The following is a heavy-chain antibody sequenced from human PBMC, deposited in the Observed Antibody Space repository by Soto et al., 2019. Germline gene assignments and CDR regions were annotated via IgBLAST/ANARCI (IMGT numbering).Heavy chain of an antibody. V-gene: IGHV3-66*01. J-gene: IGHJ4*02. CDR3: AREEGSGYYFDH. CDR2: IYSGGST. Sequence: GGSLRLSCGASGFTVSGYYMSWVRQAPGKGLEWVSVIYSGGSTYYADSIQGRFTFSRDISKNTLFLQMNSLRAEDTAMYYCAREEGSGYYFDHWGQGTLVTVSS. CDR1: GFTVSGYY.